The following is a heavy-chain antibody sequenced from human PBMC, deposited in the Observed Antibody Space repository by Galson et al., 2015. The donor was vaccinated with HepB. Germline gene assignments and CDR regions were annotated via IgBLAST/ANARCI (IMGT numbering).Heavy chain of an antibody. D-gene: IGHD2-15*01. V-gene: IGHV1-46*01. CDR2: VSPNSGSA. CDR3: AREPGQMVCGGGSCDGRHFMY. J-gene: IGHJ4*02. Sequence: SVKVSCKASGYTFINYYIHWVRQAPGQGFEWMGTVSPNSGSAKYAQEFQGRVTMTRDTSTSTVHMELNSLRSEDTAVYYCAREPGQMVCGGGSCDGRHFMYWGQGTLVIVSS. CDR1: GYTFINYY.